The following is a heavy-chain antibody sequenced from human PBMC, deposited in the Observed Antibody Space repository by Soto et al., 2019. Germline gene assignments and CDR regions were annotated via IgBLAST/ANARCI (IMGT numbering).Heavy chain of an antibody. Sequence: SCKASGYTFTSYDINWVRQAPGKGLEWVSVIYSGGSTYYADSVKGRFTISRDNSKNTLYLQMNSLRAEDTAVYYCAFDYGGLGAFDIWGQGTMVTVSS. V-gene: IGHV3-66*01. CDR3: AFDYGGLGAFDI. CDR2: IYSGGST. D-gene: IGHD4-17*01. J-gene: IGHJ3*02. CDR1: GYTFTSYD.